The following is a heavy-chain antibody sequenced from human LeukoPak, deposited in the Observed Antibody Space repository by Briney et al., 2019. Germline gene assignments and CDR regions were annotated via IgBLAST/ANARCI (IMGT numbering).Heavy chain of an antibody. J-gene: IGHJ4*02. Sequence: GGPLRLSCAASGFTFDDYAMHWVRQAPGKGLEWVSLISWDGGSTYYADSVKGRFTISRDNSKNSLYLQMNSLRAEDTALYYCAKVAYYYDSSGYLDYWGQGTLVTVSS. CDR3: AKVAYYYDSSGYLDY. D-gene: IGHD3-22*01. CDR2: ISWDGGST. CDR1: GFTFDDYA. V-gene: IGHV3-43D*03.